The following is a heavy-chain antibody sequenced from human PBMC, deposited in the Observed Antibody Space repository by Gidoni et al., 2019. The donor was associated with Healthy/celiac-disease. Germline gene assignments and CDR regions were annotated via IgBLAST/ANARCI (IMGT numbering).Heavy chain of an antibody. Sequence: QVQLQESGPGLVKPSQTLSLTCTVSGGSISSGGSYWSWIRQHPGKGLEWIGYIYYSGSTYYNPSLKSRVTISVDTSKNQFSLKLSSVTAADTAVYYCAREVVVVPAAISSGAFDIWGQGTMVTVSS. D-gene: IGHD2-2*02. CDR3: AREVVVVPAAISSGAFDI. V-gene: IGHV4-31*03. CDR2: IYYSGST. CDR1: GGSISSGGSY. J-gene: IGHJ3*02.